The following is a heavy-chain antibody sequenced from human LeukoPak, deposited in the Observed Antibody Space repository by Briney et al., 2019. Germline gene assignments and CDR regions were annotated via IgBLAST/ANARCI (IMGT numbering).Heavy chain of an antibody. V-gene: IGHV3-23*01. CDR3: ARDQIAVYCSSTSCYRSYGMDV. CDR1: GFTFSSYA. J-gene: IGHJ6*02. CDR2: ISGSGGNT. Sequence: PGGSLRLSCAASGFTFSSYAMSWVRQAPGKGLEWVSGISGSGGNTYYADSVKGRFTISRDNAKNSLYLQMNSLRAEDTAVYYCARDQIAVYCSSTSCYRSYGMDVWGQGTTVTVSS. D-gene: IGHD2-2*01.